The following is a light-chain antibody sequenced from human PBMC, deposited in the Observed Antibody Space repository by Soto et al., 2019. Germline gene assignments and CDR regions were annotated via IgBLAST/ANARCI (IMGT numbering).Light chain of an antibody. CDR2: GAS. J-gene: IGKJ1*01. Sequence: DTVLTQSPVTLSLSPGERATLSCRASQSVSSTYVAWYQQKSGQAPRLLIYGASSRATGIPDRFSGSGSGTDFTLTISRLEPEDFAVYYCHQYVSSWTFGQGTKVDI. V-gene: IGKV3-20*01. CDR1: QSVSSTY. CDR3: HQYVSSWT.